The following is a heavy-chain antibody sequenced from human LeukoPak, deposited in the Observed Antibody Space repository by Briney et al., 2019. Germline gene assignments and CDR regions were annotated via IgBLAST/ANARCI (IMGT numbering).Heavy chain of an antibody. CDR3: ARRRGAKGGPNWFDP. CDR2: INPSGGST. V-gene: IGHV1-46*01. Sequence: GASVKVSCKASGYTFTSYYMHWVRQAPGQGLEWMGIINPSGGSTSYAQKFQGRVTMTRDTSTSTVYMELSSLRSEDTAVYYCARRRGAKGGPNWFDPWGQGTLVTVSS. CDR1: GYTFTSYY. J-gene: IGHJ5*02. D-gene: IGHD3-10*01.